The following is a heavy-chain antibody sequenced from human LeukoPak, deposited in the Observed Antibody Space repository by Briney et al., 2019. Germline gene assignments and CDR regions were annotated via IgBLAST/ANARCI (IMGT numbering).Heavy chain of an antibody. Sequence: SETLSLTCTVSGGSISSGDYYWSWIRQPPGKGLEWIGYIYYSGSTYYNPSLKSRVTISVDTSKNHFSLKLSSVTAADTAVYYCARALGDYDFWSGTPTYDAFDIWGQGTMVTVSS. J-gene: IGHJ3*02. CDR3: ARALGDYDFWSGTPTYDAFDI. D-gene: IGHD3-3*01. V-gene: IGHV4-30-4*08. CDR1: GGSISSGDYY. CDR2: IYYSGST.